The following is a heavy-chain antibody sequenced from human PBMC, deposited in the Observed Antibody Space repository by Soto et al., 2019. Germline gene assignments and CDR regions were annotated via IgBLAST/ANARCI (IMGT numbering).Heavy chain of an antibody. V-gene: IGHV6-1*01. CDR3: AGTTSHQWYYMDV. D-gene: IGHD1-7*01. Sequence: SQTLSLTCAISGDSVSSNSAAWNWIRLSPSRGLEWLARTYYRSRWYNDDAVSVRSRITVNPDTSKNQFSLQLTSVTPEDMAVYYCAGTTSHQWYYMDVWGKGTTVTVSS. CDR1: GDSVSSNSAA. CDR2: TYYRSRWYN. J-gene: IGHJ6*03.